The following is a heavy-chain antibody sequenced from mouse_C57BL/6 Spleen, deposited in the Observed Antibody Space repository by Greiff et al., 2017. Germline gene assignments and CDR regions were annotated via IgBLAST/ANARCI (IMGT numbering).Heavy chain of an antibody. J-gene: IGHJ2*01. D-gene: IGHD2-4*01. Sequence: VQLQQPGAELVKPGASVKMSCKASGYTFTSYWITWVKQRPGQGLEWIGDIYPGSGSTNYNEKFKSKATLTVDTSSSTAYMQLSSLTSEDSAVYYCARLPIYYDYDGFDYWGQGTTLTVSS. CDR2: IYPGSGST. CDR1: GYTFTSYW. V-gene: IGHV1-55*01. CDR3: ARLPIYYDYDGFDY.